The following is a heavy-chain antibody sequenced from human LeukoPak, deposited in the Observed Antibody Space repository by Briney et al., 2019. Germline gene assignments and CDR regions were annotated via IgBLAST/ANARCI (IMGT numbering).Heavy chain of an antibody. V-gene: IGHV1-69*04. D-gene: IGHD2-15*01. Sequence: GASVKVSYTPSGRTFSTYAISWVGQAPGQGHEWMGRIIPILGIAKYAQKFQGRVTITADKSTSTAYMELSSLRSEDTAVYYCARVNRVYCSGGSCFYYFDYWGQGTLVTVSS. CDR1: GRTFSTYA. CDR2: IIPILGIA. CDR3: ARVNRVYCSGGSCFYYFDY. J-gene: IGHJ4*02.